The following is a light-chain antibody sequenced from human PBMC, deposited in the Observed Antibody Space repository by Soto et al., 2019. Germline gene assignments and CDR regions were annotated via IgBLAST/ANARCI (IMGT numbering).Light chain of an antibody. V-gene: IGLV2-14*01. J-gene: IGLJ1*01. Sequence: QSVLTQPASGSGSPGEASSITCTGTSSDDGGYNYVSWYQQHPGKAPKLMIYDVSNRPSGVSNRFSGSKSGNTASLTISGLQAEDEADYYCSSYTSSSTLLVFGTGTRSPS. CDR1: SSDDGGYNY. CDR3: SSYTSSSTLLV. CDR2: DVS.